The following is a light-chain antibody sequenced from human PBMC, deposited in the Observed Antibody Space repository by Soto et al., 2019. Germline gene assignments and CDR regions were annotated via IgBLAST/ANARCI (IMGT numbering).Light chain of an antibody. CDR2: EVN. CDR1: SSDVGAYNY. CDR3: SSYAGSNNLL. Sequence: QSVLTQPPSASGSPGQSVTISCTGSSSDVGAYNYVSWYQQHPGKAPKLMIHEVNKRPSGVPDRFSGSKSGNTASLTVSGLQADDEADYYCSSYAGSNNLLFGGGTKLTVL. J-gene: IGLJ2*01. V-gene: IGLV2-8*01.